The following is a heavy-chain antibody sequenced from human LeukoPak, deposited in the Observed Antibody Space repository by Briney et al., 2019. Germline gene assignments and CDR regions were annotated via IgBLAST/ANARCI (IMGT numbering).Heavy chain of an antibody. V-gene: IGHV3-33*01. CDR2: IWYDGSNK. CDR1: GFTFSSYG. CDR3: SSEYSGSHLRGSFDI. D-gene: IGHD1-26*01. Sequence: PGGSLRLSCAASGFTFSSYGMHWVRQAPGKGLEWVAVIWYDGSNKYYADAVKGRFTISRDNSKHTLYLQVNSLRAEDTAVYYCSSEYSGSHLRGSFDIWGQGTMVTVSS. J-gene: IGHJ3*02.